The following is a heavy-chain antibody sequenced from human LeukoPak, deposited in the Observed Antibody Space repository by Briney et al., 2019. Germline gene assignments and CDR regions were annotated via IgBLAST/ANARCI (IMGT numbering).Heavy chain of an antibody. CDR3: ARDSGSYCY. J-gene: IGHJ4*02. Sequence: GGSLRLSCAASGFTFSRYWMSWVRQAPGKGLEWVANIKQDGSQKSYVDSVKGRFTISRDNANNLLYLQMDSLRAEDTAVYYCARDSGSYCYWGQGTLVTVSS. CDR1: GFTFSRYW. V-gene: IGHV3-7*01. CDR2: IKQDGSQK. D-gene: IGHD1-26*01.